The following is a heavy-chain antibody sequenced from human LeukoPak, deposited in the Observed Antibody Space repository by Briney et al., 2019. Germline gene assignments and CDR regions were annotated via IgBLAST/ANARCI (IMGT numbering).Heavy chain of an antibody. CDR1: EFTFSNYA. J-gene: IGHJ4*02. D-gene: IGHD3-10*01. CDR2: STGTGYST. V-gene: IGHV3-23*01. Sequence: GGSLRLSCAASEFTFSNYAMSWVRQAPGKGLEWVSGSTGTGYSTYYADSVKGRFTISRDNSKNTLYLQMNSLRAEDTAVYYCAGEAGSYGPVVYWGQGTLVTVSS. CDR3: AGEAGSYGPVVY.